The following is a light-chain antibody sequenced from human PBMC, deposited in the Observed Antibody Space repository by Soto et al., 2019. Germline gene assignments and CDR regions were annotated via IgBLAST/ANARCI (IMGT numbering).Light chain of an antibody. CDR2: DAS. J-gene: IGKJ4*01. CDR1: PDISNY. Sequence: DLQMTQSPSSLSASVGDRVTITCPASPDISNYLNWYQQKPGKAPKLLIYDASNLETGVPSRFSGRGSGTDFTFTISSLQPEDIATYYCQQYDNLPPFGGGTKVEIK. V-gene: IGKV1-33*01. CDR3: QQYDNLPP.